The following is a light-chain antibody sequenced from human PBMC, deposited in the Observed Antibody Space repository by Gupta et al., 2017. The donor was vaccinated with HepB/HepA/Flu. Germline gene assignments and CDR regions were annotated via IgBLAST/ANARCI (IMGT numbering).Light chain of an antibody. Sequence: QSALTQPASVTGSPGQSMTISCTGTSSDVGAYKFVSWYHHPPGKAPKLIIYSVSSRPSGVADRFSGSKSVTTATLTIAGLHAEDEADFYCGSYTGISNRVVFGGGTKLTVL. CDR3: GSYTGISNRVV. J-gene: IGLJ3*02. CDR1: SSDVGAYKF. CDR2: SVS. V-gene: IGLV2-14*03.